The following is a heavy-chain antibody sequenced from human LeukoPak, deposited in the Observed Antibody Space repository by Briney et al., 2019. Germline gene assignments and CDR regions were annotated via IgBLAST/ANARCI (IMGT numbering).Heavy chain of an antibody. V-gene: IGHV3-23*01. Sequence: PGGSLRLSCAASGLIFSSYAMSWVRQAPGKGLEWVSGISGSGGSTYYADSVKGRFTISRDNSKNTLHLQMSSLRAEDTAVYYCARSRIAVAGTDYFDYWGQGTLVTVSS. D-gene: IGHD6-19*01. CDR2: ISGSGGST. J-gene: IGHJ4*02. CDR1: GLIFSSYA. CDR3: ARSRIAVAGTDYFDY.